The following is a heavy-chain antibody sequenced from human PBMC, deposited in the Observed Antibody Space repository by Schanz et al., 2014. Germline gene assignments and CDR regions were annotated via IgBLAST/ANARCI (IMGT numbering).Heavy chain of an antibody. V-gene: IGHV4-30-4*01. Sequence: QVQLQESGPGLVKPSQTLSLTCTVSGGSISSGGYYWSWIRQHPGKGLEWIGSIHQSGNAYYNPSPKGGVAISLDTSKTLFPLGLRSVPAADTAVYYCVRPGGSSWSFAYWGLGRLVIVSS. CDR1: GGSISSGGYY. CDR3: VRPGGSSWSFAY. CDR2: IHQSGNA. D-gene: IGHD6-13*01. J-gene: IGHJ4*02.